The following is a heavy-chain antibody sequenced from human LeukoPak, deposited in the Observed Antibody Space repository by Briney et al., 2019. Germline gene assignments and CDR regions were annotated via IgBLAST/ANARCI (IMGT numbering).Heavy chain of an antibody. CDR2: ISGSGGST. CDR1: GFTFSSYA. CDR3: AKDHSGWYLYNWFDP. J-gene: IGHJ5*02. Sequence: GGSLRLSCAASGFTFSSYAMSWVRQAPGKGLEWVSAISGSGGSTYYADSVKGRFTISRDNSKNTLYLQMNSLRAEDTAVYYCAKDHSGWYLYNWFDPWGQGTLVTVSS. V-gene: IGHV3-23*01. D-gene: IGHD6-19*01.